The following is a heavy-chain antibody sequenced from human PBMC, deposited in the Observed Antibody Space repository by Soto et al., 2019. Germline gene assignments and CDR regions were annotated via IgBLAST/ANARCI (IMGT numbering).Heavy chain of an antibody. V-gene: IGHV1-69*01. CDR3: AGGRIVVVGSRAYYGMDV. CDR1: GGTPSNSA. CDR2: IIPVFGLV. D-gene: IGHD3-22*01. Sequence: QVHLLLPSGAEVKKPGSSVKVSCKASGGTPSNSAISWVRQAPGQGLEWMGGIIPVFGLVKYAQNFQGRVTITADESTNTAYMELSSLSPEDTAVYYCAGGRIVVVGSRAYYGMDVWGQGTTVTVSS. J-gene: IGHJ6*02.